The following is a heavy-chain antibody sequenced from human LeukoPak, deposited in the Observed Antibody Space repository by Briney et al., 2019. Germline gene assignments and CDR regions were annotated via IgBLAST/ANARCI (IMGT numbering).Heavy chain of an antibody. CDR3: ASSATAMVTFGY. Sequence: GGSLRLSCAASGFTFSDYYMSWIRQAPGKGLEWVSYISSSGSTIYYADSVKGRFTISRDNAKNSLYPQMNSLRAEDTAVYYCASSATAMVTFGYWGQGTLVTVSS. CDR2: ISSSGSTI. CDR1: GFTFSDYY. V-gene: IGHV3-11*01. J-gene: IGHJ4*02. D-gene: IGHD5-18*01.